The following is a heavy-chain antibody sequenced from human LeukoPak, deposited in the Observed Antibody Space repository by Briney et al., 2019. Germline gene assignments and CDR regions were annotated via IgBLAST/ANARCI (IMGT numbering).Heavy chain of an antibody. Sequence: GGSLRLSCAASGFTFRSYGMSWVRQAPGKGLEWVSFISGTGLSTYYADSVKGRFTISRDNSKNTLYLQMNSLRAEDTAVYYCAKVDSSSWYDWFDPWGQGTLVTVSS. CDR1: GFTFRSYG. CDR2: ISGTGLST. J-gene: IGHJ5*02. CDR3: AKVDSSSWYDWFDP. V-gene: IGHV3-23*01. D-gene: IGHD6-13*01.